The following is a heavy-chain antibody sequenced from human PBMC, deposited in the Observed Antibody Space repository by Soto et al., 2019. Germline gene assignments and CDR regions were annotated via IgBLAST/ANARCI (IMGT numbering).Heavy chain of an antibody. J-gene: IGHJ5*02. V-gene: IGHV3-73*01. CDR1: GFTFSGSA. CDR3: TRLGCSGGSCPP. CDR2: IRSKANSYAT. Sequence: EVQLVESGGGLVQPGGSLKLSCAASGFTFSGSAMHWVRQASGKGLEWVGGIRSKANSYATAYAASVKGRFTISRDDSKNTAYLQMNSLKTEDTAVYYCTRLGCSGGSCPPWGQGTLVTVSS. D-gene: IGHD2-15*01.